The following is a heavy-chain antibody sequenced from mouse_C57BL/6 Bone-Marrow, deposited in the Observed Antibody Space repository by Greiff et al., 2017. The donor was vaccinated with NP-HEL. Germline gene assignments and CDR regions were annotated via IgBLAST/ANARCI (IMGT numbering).Heavy chain of an antibody. CDR2: ISSGSSTI. J-gene: IGHJ3*01. Sequence: EVQVVESGGGLVKPGGSLKLSCAASGFTFSDYGMHWVRQAPEKGLEWVAYISSGSSTIYYADTVKGRFTISRDNAKNTLFLQMTSLRSEDTAMYYCARELGTGGTWFAYWGQGTLVTVSA. V-gene: IGHV5-17*01. CDR3: ARELGTGGTWFAY. CDR1: GFTFSDYG. D-gene: IGHD4-1*01.